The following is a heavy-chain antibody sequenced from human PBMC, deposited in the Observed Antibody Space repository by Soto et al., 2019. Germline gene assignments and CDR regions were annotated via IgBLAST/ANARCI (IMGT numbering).Heavy chain of an antibody. D-gene: IGHD2-2*01. Sequence: SETLSLTCAVYGVSFSGYYWSWIRQPPGKGLEWIGEINHSGSTNYNPSLKSRVTISVDTSKNQFSLKLSSVTAADTAVYYCARARYCSSTSCYRSGMDVWGQGTTVTVSS. CDR1: GVSFSGYY. V-gene: IGHV4-34*01. J-gene: IGHJ6*02. CDR2: INHSGST. CDR3: ARARYCSSTSCYRSGMDV.